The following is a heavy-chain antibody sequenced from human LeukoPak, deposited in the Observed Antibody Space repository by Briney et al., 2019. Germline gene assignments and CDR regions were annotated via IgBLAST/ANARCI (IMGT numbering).Heavy chain of an antibody. Sequence: GGSLRLSCAASGFTLSSYGMHWVRQAPGKGLEWVALISYDGSNKYYADSVKGRFAISRDNSKNTLYLQMNSLRAEDTAVYYCAKFLELGAMAYYFDYWGQGTLVTVSS. J-gene: IGHJ4*02. CDR1: GFTLSSYG. CDR3: AKFLELGAMAYYFDY. D-gene: IGHD5-18*01. CDR2: ISYDGSNK. V-gene: IGHV3-30*18.